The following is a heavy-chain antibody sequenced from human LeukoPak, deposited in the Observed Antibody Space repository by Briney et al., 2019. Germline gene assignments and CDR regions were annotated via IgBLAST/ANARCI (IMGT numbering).Heavy chain of an antibody. V-gene: IGHV3-11*04. CDR2: ISSSGSTI. CDR1: GFTFSDYY. CDR3: ARVGQYSSRPGDFDY. J-gene: IGHJ4*02. Sequence: GGSLRLSCAASGFTFSDYYMSWIRQAPGKGLEWVSYISSSGSTIYCADSVKGRFTISRDNAKNSLYLQMNSLRAEDTAVYYCARVGQYSSRPGDFDYWGQGTLVTVSS. D-gene: IGHD6-13*01.